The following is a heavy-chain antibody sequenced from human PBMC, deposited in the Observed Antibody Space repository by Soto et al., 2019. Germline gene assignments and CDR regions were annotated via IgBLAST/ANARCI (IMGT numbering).Heavy chain of an antibody. D-gene: IGHD6-13*01. CDR3: SRHGFCRSLPKEGIPNRVHP. CDR2: IYWDDDK. V-gene: IGHV2-5*02. J-gene: IGHJ5*02. CDR1: GFSLSTSGVG. Sequence: SGPTLVNPTQTLTLTCTFSGFSLSTSGVGVGWIRQPPGKALEWLALIYWDDDKRYSPSLKSRLTITKDTSKNQVVLTTTNMDPVDNTTYYFSRHGFCRSLPKEGIPNRVHPLGQGTLVTVSS.